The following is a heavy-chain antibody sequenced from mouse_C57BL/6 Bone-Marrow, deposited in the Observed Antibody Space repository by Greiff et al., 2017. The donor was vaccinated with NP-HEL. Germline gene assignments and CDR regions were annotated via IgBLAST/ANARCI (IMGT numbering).Heavy chain of an antibody. V-gene: IGHV5-4*01. J-gene: IGHJ2*01. CDR1: GFTFSSYA. D-gene: IGHD1-1*01. CDR3: ARAITTVVADY. Sequence: EVQVVESGGGLVKPGGSLKLSCAASGFTFSSYAMSWVRQTPEKRLEWVATISDGGSYTYYPDNVKGRFTISRDNAKNNLYLQMSHLKSEDTAMYYCARAITTVVADYWGQGTTLTVSS. CDR2: ISDGGSYT.